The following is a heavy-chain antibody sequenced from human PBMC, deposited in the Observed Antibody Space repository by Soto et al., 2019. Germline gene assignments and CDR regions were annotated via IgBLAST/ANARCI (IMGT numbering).Heavy chain of an antibody. CDR3: ARGWSDRYYYYYYMDV. D-gene: IGHD3-16*02. CDR1: GYTFTSYG. J-gene: IGHJ6*03. V-gene: IGHV1-18*01. CDR2: ISAYNGNT. Sequence: ASVKVSCKASGYTFTSYGISWVRQAPGQGLEWMGWISAYNGNTNYAQKLQGRVTMTTNTSTSTAYMELSSLRSEDTAVYYCARGWSDRYYYYYYMDVWGKGTTVTVSS.